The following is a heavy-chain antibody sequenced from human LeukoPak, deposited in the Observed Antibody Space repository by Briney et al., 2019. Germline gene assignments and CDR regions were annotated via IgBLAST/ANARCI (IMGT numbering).Heavy chain of an antibody. CDR3: ARDVKKSSSWYGARRSNYYGMDV. CDR2: ISSSSSYI. D-gene: IGHD6-13*01. CDR1: GFTFSSYS. Sequence: GGSLRLSCAASGFTFSSYSMNWVRQAPGKGLGWVSSISSSSSYIYYADSVKGRFTISRDNAKNSLYLQMNSLRAEDTAVYYCARDVKKSSSWYGARRSNYYGMDVWGQGTTVTVSS. V-gene: IGHV3-21*01. J-gene: IGHJ6*02.